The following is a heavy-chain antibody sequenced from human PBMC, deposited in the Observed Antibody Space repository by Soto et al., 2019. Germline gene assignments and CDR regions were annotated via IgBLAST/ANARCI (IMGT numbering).Heavy chain of an antibody. CDR2: IYYSGST. D-gene: IGHD2-15*01. Sequence: SETLSLTCTVSGGSISSYYWSWIRQPPGKGLEWIGYIYYSGSTYYNPSLKSRVTISVDTSKNQFSLKLSSVTAADTAVYYCVVVVVVAATNLDYYYYYMDVWGKGTTVTVSS. CDR3: VVVVVVAATNLDYYYYYMDV. V-gene: IGHV4-59*04. J-gene: IGHJ6*03. CDR1: GGSISSYY.